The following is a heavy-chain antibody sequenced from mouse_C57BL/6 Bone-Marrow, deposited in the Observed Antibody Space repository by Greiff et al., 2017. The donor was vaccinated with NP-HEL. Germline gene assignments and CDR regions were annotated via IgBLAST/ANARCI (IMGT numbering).Heavy chain of an antibody. CDR1: GFSFNTYA. CDR3: VRLGSNYGGMDY. CDR2: IRSKSNNYAT. V-gene: IGHV10-1*01. J-gene: IGHJ4*01. D-gene: IGHD2-5*01. Sequence: EVKLQESGGGLVQPKGSLKLSCAASGFSFNTYAMNWVRQAPGKGLEWVARIRSKSNNYATYYADSVKDRFIISRDDSESMLYLQMNNLKTEDTAMYYCVRLGSNYGGMDYWGQGTSVTVSS.